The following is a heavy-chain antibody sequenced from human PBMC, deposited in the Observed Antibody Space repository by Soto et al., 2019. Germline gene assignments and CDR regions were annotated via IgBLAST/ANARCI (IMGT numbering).Heavy chain of an antibody. CDR2: IGGYKGNT. Sequence: QVQLVQSGAEVREPGASVKVPCKASGYTFTNYGVSWVRQAPGQGLEWMGWIGGYKGNTNYAQKLQGRVTLTTDTSTRTAYMELRSLRYDDTAVYYCAPHTLDTGMPSGYWGQGTLVTVSS. CDR1: GYTFTNYG. V-gene: IGHV1-18*01. J-gene: IGHJ4*02. D-gene: IGHD5-18*01. CDR3: APHTLDTGMPSGY.